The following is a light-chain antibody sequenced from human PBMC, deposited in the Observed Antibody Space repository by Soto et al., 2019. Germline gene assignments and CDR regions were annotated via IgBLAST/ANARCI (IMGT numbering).Light chain of an antibody. Sequence: QSALTQPASVSGSPGQSITISCTGTSSDVGGYNYVSWYQQHPGKAPKLMIYDVSNRPSGVSNRFSGSKSGNTASLTISGLQAEDEADYYCGSYTSSSWVFGGGTKLTVL. CDR3: GSYTSSSWV. CDR1: SSDVGGYNY. V-gene: IGLV2-14*01. CDR2: DVS. J-gene: IGLJ3*02.